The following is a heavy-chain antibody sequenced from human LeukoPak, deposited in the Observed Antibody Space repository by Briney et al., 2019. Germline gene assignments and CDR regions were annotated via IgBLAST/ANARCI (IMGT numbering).Heavy chain of an antibody. Sequence: GASVKVSCKASGYTFTSYGISWVRQAPGQGLEWMGWISAYNGNTNYAQKLQGRVTMTTDTSTSTAYMELRSLRSDDTAVYYCASLGEDYYGSGSYAGYWGREPWSPSPQ. CDR1: GYTFTSYG. J-gene: IGHJ4*02. CDR3: ASLGEDYYGSGSYAGY. CDR2: ISAYNGNT. V-gene: IGHV1-18*01. D-gene: IGHD3-10*01.